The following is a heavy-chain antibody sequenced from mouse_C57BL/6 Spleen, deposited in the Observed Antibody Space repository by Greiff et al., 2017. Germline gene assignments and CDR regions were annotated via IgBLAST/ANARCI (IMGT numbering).Heavy chain of an antibody. D-gene: IGHD1-1*01. J-gene: IGHJ1*03. Sequence: QVQLQQPGAELVKPGASVKLSCKASGYTFTSYWMHWVKQRPGRGLEWIGRIDPNSGGTKYNEKFKSKATLTVDKPSSTAYMQLSSLTSEDSAVYYCAIITTVVEGLDWYFDVWGTGTTVTVSS. V-gene: IGHV1-72*01. CDR1: GYTFTSYW. CDR3: AIITTVVEGLDWYFDV. CDR2: IDPNSGGT.